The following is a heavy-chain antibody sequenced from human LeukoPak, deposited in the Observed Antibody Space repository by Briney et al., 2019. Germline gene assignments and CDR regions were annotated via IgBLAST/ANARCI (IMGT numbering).Heavy chain of an antibody. CDR2: MNPNSGNT. J-gene: IGHJ4*02. V-gene: IGHV1-8*01. CDR3: ARGYYGSGSYYIGY. Sequence: GASVKVSCKASGYTFTSYDINWVRQATGQGLEWMGWMNPNSGNTGYAQKFQGRVTMTRNTSISTAYMELSSLRSEDTAVYYCARGYYGSGSYYIGYWGQGTLVTVSS. D-gene: IGHD3-10*01. CDR1: GYTFTSYD.